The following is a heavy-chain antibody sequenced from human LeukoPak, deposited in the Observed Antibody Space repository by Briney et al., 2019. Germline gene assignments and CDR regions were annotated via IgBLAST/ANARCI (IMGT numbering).Heavy chain of an antibody. CDR1: GFTFSSYW. CDR3: ARDGFYCSGGSCYSDY. CDR2: INQDGSKK. J-gene: IGHJ4*02. V-gene: IGHV3-7*01. Sequence: PGGSLRLSCAASGFTFSSYWMSWVRQAPGKGLEWVANINQDGSKKYYVDSVKGRFTISRDNDKNSLYLQMNSLRDEDTAVYYCARDGFYCSGGSCYSDYWGQGTLVTVSS. D-gene: IGHD2-15*01.